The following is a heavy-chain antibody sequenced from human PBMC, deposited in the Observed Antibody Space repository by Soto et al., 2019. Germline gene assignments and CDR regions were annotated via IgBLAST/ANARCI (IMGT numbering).Heavy chain of an antibody. J-gene: IGHJ4*02. CDR1: GLSPTTRSMC. CDR3: ARSLNYDFWTGYFFDF. Sequence: SAPTLANPTQTPTLTCTMSGLSPTTRSMCGSRIRQSPGKALEWVGLIDWDGDTYYGTSLKTRLPISRDTSTNQVVLTMTNLDPADTATYFCARSLNYDFWTGYFFDFWGQGALVTVSS. D-gene: IGHD3-3*01. CDR2: IDWDGDT. V-gene: IGHV2-70*01.